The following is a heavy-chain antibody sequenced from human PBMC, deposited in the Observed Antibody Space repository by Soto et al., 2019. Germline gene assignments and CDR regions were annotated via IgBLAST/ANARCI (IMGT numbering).Heavy chain of an antibody. D-gene: IGHD3-10*01. J-gene: IGHJ4*02. CDR3: ARNSYYYGSGSYLGSGYDLNFDY. Sequence: QVQLVESGGGVVQPGRSLRLSCAASGFTFSSYGMHWVRQAPGKGLEWVAVIWYDGSNKYYADSVKGRFTISRDNSKNTLYLQMNSLRAEDTAVYYCARNSYYYGSGSYLGSGYDLNFDYWGQGTLVTVSS. CDR2: IWYDGSNK. CDR1: GFTFSSYG. V-gene: IGHV3-33*01.